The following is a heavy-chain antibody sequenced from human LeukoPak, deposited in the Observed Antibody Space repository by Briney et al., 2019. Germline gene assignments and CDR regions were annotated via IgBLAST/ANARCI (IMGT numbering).Heavy chain of an antibody. CDR2: ISSSSTI. Sequence: GGSLRLSCAASGFTFSSYSMNWVRQAPGKGLEWVSYISSSSTIYYADSVKGPFTISRDNAKNSLYLQMNSLRAEDTAVYYCARDIYYDSSGYYGSVYWGQGTLVTVSS. CDR1: GFTFSSYS. D-gene: IGHD3-22*01. CDR3: ARDIYYDSSGYYGSVY. J-gene: IGHJ4*02. V-gene: IGHV3-48*04.